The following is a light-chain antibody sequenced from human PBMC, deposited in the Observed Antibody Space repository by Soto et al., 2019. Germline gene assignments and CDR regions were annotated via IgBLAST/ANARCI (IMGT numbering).Light chain of an antibody. Sequence: ENVLTQSPGTLSLSPGERATLSCRASQSVSSNFLAWYQQKPGKAPRLLIYGASNRATVIPDRFSGSGSGTDFTLTISRLEPENFAVYYCQQYDSSPRTFGQGNKVEIK. J-gene: IGKJ1*01. CDR2: GAS. V-gene: IGKV3-20*01. CDR1: QSVSSNF. CDR3: QQYDSSPRT.